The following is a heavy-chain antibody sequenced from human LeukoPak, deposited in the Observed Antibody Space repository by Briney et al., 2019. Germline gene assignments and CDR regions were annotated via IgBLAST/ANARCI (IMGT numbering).Heavy chain of an antibody. D-gene: IGHD4-17*01. V-gene: IGHV3-53*01. CDR3: AREDGGYGAYVGY. J-gene: IGHJ4*02. Sequence: PGGSLRLSCAASGFTVSSNYMNWVRQAPGKGLEWVSVIYSGGSTYYAGSVKGRFTLSRDNAKNSLFLQMNSLRAEDTAVYYCAREDGGYGAYVGYWGQGTLVTVSS. CDR1: GFTVSSNY. CDR2: IYSGGST.